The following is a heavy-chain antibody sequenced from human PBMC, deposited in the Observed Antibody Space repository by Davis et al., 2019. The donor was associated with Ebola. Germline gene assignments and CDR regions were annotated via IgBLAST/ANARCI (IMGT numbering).Heavy chain of an antibody. CDR2: IYYSGST. D-gene: IGHD1-14*01. CDR3: ARDNRGRYYYYGMDV. V-gene: IGHV4-59*01. CDR1: GGSISSYY. Sequence: TLSLTCTVSGGSISSYYWSWIRQPPGKGLEWIGYIYYSGSTNYNPSLKSRVTISVDTTKNQFSLKLSSVTAADTAVYYCARDNRGRYYYYGMDVWGQGTTVTVSS. J-gene: IGHJ6*02.